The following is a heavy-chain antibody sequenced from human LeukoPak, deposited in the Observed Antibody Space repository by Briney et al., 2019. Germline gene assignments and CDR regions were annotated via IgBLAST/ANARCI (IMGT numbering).Heavy chain of an antibody. Sequence: ASVKVSCKASGYTFTDYYMHWVRQAPGQGLEWMGWINPNSGGTNYAQKFQGRVTMTRDTSISTAYMELSRLRSDDTAVYYCARDPRGRITIFGVEYYYYYMDVWGKGTTVTVSS. J-gene: IGHJ6*03. CDR2: INPNSGGT. CDR1: GYTFTDYY. V-gene: IGHV1-2*02. CDR3: ARDPRGRITIFGVEYYYYYMDV. D-gene: IGHD3-3*01.